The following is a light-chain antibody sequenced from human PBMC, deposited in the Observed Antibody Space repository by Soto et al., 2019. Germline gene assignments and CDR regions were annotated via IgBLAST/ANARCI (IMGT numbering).Light chain of an antibody. Sequence: QSVLTQPPSASGTPGQRVTISCSGSSSNIGSNTVNWYQQLPGTAPKLLIYSNNQRPSGVPDRFSGSKSGTSASLGISGLQSEDEADYSCAAWDDSLNGWVFGGGTKLTVL. CDR3: AAWDDSLNGWV. V-gene: IGLV1-44*01. J-gene: IGLJ3*02. CDR1: SSNIGSNT. CDR2: SNN.